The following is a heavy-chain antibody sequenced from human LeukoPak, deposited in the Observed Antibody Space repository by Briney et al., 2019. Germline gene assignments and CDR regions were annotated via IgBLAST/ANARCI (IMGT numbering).Heavy chain of an antibody. Sequence: PSETLSLTCTVSGASISSYYWSWIRQPAGKGLEWIGRIYTSENTNYNPSLKSRVTMSVDTSKNQFSLKLNSVTAADTAVYYCARGGDYGDYAATFDSWGQGTLVTVSS. V-gene: IGHV4-4*07. J-gene: IGHJ4*02. CDR2: IYTSENT. CDR1: GASISSYY. D-gene: IGHD4-17*01. CDR3: ARGGDYGDYAATFDS.